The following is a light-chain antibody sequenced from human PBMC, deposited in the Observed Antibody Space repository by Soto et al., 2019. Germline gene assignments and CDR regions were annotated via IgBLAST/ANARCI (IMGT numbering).Light chain of an antibody. Sequence: QSALTQPASVSGSPGQSITISCTGTSSDVGGYNFVSWYQQHPGKAPKLMIYDVNYRPSGVSNSFSGSKSGNTASLTISGLQAEDEADYYCSSYASSNTLVFGGGTQLTVL. V-gene: IGLV2-14*01. CDR2: DVN. J-gene: IGLJ2*01. CDR1: SSDVGGYNF. CDR3: SSYASSNTLV.